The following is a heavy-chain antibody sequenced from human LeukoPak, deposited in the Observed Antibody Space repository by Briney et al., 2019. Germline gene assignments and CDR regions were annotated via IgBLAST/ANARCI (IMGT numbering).Heavy chain of an antibody. Sequence: GGSLRLSCVVSGFTFSSYWMSWVHQAPGKGLEWVANIKQDGSEIYYVDSVKGRLTISRDNAKNSLYLQMNSLRAEDTAVYYCARSGYSSSGWFDPWGQGTLVTVSS. CDR2: IKQDGSEI. J-gene: IGHJ5*02. D-gene: IGHD6-6*01. CDR3: ARSGYSSSGWFDP. V-gene: IGHV3-7*01. CDR1: GFTFSSYW.